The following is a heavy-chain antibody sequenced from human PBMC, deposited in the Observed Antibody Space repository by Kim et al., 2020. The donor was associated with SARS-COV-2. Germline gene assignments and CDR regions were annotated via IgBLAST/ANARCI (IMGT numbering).Heavy chain of an antibody. J-gene: IGHJ5*02. CDR3: SSRPA. Sequence: GGSLRLSCAASGFTFSGYWMSWVRQAPGKGLEWVANIKQDGSEKHYVDSVKGRFTISRDNAKNTLYLQMNSLRTEDTAVYYCSSRPAWGQGTLFTVSS. V-gene: IGHV3-7*03. CDR1: GFTFSGYW. CDR2: IKQDGSEK.